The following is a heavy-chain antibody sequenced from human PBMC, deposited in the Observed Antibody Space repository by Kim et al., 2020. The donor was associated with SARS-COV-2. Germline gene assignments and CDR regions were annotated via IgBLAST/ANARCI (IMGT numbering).Heavy chain of an antibody. V-gene: IGHV3-30-3*01. CDR3: ARDWRYGSGSYSPIWFDP. Sequence: GGSLRLSCAASGFTFSSYAMHWVRQAPGKGLEWVAVISYDGSNKYYADSVKGRFTISRDNSKNTLYLQMNSLRAEDTAVYYCARDWRYGSGSYSPIWFDPWGQGTLVTVSS. J-gene: IGHJ5*02. D-gene: IGHD3-10*01. CDR2: ISYDGSNK. CDR1: GFTFSSYA.